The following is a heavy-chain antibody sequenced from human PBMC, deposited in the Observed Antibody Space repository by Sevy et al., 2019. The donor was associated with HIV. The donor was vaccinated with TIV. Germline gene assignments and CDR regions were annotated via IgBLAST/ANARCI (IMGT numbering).Heavy chain of an antibody. J-gene: IGHJ6*02. CDR1: GDSISGYY. Sequence: SDTLSLTCTVSGDSISGYYWSWIRQPPGKGLEWIGYIYYSGRTNYNPSLKSRVTISEDTSKNQLSLKLSSVTAADTAVYYCARGAPYYYYGMDVWGQGTTVTVSS. CDR3: ARGAPYYYYGMDV. CDR2: IYYSGRT. V-gene: IGHV4-59*01.